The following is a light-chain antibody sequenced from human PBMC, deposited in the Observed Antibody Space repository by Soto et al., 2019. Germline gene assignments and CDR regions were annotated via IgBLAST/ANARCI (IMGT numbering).Light chain of an antibody. CDR3: QQYGNSPYT. CDR2: GAS. V-gene: IGKV3-20*01. Sequence: EIVLTQSPGTLSLSPGERATLSCRASQSVSSSYLAWYQQKPGQTPRLLIYGASSRATGIPDRFSGSGSGTDFTLTISRVEPEDFAVYYCQQYGNSPYTFGQGTKLEIK. J-gene: IGKJ2*01. CDR1: QSVSSSY.